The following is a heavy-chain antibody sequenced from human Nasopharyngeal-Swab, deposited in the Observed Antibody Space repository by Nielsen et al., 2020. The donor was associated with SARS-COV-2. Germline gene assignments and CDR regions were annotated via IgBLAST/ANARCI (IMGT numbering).Heavy chain of an antibody. D-gene: IGHD2-2*01. J-gene: IGHJ5*02. CDR2: INHSGGT. CDR1: GGSFSGYY. CDR3: ARWASAAWQNGFDP. V-gene: IGHV4-34*01. Sequence: GSLRLSCAVYGGSFSGYYWSWIRQPPGKGLEWIGEINHSGGTNYNPSLKSRVTISVDTSKNQFSLKLSSVTAADTAVYYCARWASAAWQNGFDPWGQGTLVTVSS.